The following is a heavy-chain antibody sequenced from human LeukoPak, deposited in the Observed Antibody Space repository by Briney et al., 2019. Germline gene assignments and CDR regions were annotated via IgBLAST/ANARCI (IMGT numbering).Heavy chain of an antibody. CDR3: ASANYYDSSGSKGAFDI. CDR1: GYTFTGYY. V-gene: IGHV1-2*02. J-gene: IGHJ3*02. D-gene: IGHD3-22*01. CDR2: INPNSGGT. Sequence: ASVKVSCKASGYTFTGYYMHWVRQAPGQGLEWMGWINPNSGGTNYAQKFQGRVTMTRDTPISTAYMELSRLRSDDTAVYYCASANYYDSSGSKGAFDIWGQGTMVTVSS.